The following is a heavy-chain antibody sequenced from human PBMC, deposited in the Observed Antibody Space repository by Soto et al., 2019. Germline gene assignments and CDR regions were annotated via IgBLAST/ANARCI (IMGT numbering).Heavy chain of an antibody. Sequence: SETLSLTCTVSGGSISSYYWSWIRQPPGKGLEWIGYNYYSGSTNYNPSLKSRVTISLDTSKNKFSLKLSTETAADTAVYYFARLNGYCIRGSCHGNYAMDVWGQGTTVTVSS. V-gene: IGHV4-59*08. CDR3: ARLNGYCIRGSCHGNYAMDV. CDR2: NYYSGST. CDR1: GGSISSYY. J-gene: IGHJ6*01. D-gene: IGHD2-15*01.